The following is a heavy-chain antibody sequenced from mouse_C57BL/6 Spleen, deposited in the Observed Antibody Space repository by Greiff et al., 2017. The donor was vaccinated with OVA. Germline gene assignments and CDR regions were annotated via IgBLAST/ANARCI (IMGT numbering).Heavy chain of an antibody. D-gene: IGHD2-5*01. Sequence: VQLQQSGAELVMPGASVKLSCKASGYTFTSYWMHWVKQRPGQGLEWIGEIDPSDSYTNYNQKFKGKSTLTVDKSSSTAYMQLSSLTSEDSAVYYCARGRISNYDFDYWGQGTTLTVSS. CDR2: IDPSDSYT. CDR3: ARGRISNYDFDY. J-gene: IGHJ2*01. V-gene: IGHV1-69*01. CDR1: GYTFTSYW.